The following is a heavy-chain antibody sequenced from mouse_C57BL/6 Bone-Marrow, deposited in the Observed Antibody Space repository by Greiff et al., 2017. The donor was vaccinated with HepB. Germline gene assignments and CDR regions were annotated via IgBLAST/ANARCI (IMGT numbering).Heavy chain of an antibody. CDR2: ISSGSSTI. V-gene: IGHV5-17*01. J-gene: IGHJ1*03. D-gene: IGHD2-5*01. Sequence: EVHLVESGGGLVKPGGSLKLSCAASGFTFSDYGMHWVRQAPEKGLEWVAYISSGSSTIYYADTVKGRFTISRDNAKNTLFLQMTSLRSEDTAMYYCARTYYSNYHWYFDVWGTGTTVTVSS. CDR1: GFTFSDYG. CDR3: ARTYYSNYHWYFDV.